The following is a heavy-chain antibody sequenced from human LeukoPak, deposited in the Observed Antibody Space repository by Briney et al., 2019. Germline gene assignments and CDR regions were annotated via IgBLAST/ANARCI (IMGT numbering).Heavy chain of an antibody. V-gene: IGHV1-2*02. CDR2: INPNRGGT. J-gene: IGHJ4*02. CDR3: ARGFGYCSGGSCYDY. D-gene: IGHD2-15*01. Sequence: ASVKVSCKASGYTFTGYYMHWVRQAPGQGLEWMGWINPNRGGTNYAQKFQGRVTMTRDTSISTAYMELSRLRSDDTAVYYCARGFGYCSGGSCYDYWGQGTLVTVSS. CDR1: GYTFTGYY.